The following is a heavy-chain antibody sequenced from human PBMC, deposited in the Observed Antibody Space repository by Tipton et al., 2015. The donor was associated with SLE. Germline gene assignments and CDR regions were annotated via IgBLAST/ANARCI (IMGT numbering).Heavy chain of an antibody. V-gene: IGHV4-30-2*01. Sequence: TLSLPCAVSGGSISSGGYSWSWIRQPPGKGLEWIGEINHSGSTNYNPSLKSRVTISVDTSKNQFSLKLSSVTAADTAVYYCARGSEVTGSGDYWGQGTLVTVSS. CDR1: GGSISSGGYS. CDR2: INHSGST. J-gene: IGHJ4*02. D-gene: IGHD1-26*01. CDR3: ARGSEVTGSGDY.